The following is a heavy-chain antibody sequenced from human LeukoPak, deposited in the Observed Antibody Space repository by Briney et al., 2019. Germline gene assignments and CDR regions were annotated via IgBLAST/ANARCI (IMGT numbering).Heavy chain of an antibody. CDR3: ASDMVRGVITFNFDY. D-gene: IGHD3-10*01. V-gene: IGHV3-30*04. CDR2: ISYDGSNK. J-gene: IGHJ4*02. Sequence: GASLRLSCAASGFTFSSYAMSWVRQAPGKGLEGVAVISYDGSNKYYADSVKGRFTISRDNSKNTLYLQMNSLRAEDTAVYYCASDMVRGVITFNFDYWGQGTLVTVSS. CDR1: GFTFSSYA.